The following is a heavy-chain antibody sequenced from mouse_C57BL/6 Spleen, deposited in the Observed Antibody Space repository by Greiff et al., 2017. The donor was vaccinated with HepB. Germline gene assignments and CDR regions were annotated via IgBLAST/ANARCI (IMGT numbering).Heavy chain of an antibody. Sequence: QVQLKQPGAELVMPGASVKLSCKASGYTFISYWMHWVKQRPGQGLEWIGEIDPSDSYTNYNQKFKGKSTLTVDKSSSTAYMQLSSLTSEDSAVYYCARMGDGYYQYYFDYWGQGTTLTVSS. D-gene: IGHD2-3*01. CDR1: GYTFISYW. J-gene: IGHJ2*01. CDR3: ARMGDGYYQYYFDY. CDR2: IDPSDSYT. V-gene: IGHV1-69*01.